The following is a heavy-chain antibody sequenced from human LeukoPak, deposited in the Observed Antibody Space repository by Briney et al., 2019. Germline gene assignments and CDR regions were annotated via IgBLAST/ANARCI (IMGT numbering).Heavy chain of an antibody. CDR2: IHYSGST. Sequence: SQTLSLTCTVSGGSISSGDYYWSWIRQPPGKGLEWIGYIHYSGSTYYNPSLKSRVTISVDTSKNQFSLKLSSVTAADTAVYYCARGGAEWGSGSYYNELVDYWGQGTPVTVSS. V-gene: IGHV4-30-4*01. J-gene: IGHJ4*02. CDR3: ARGGAEWGSGSYYNELVDY. CDR1: GGSISSGDYY. D-gene: IGHD3-10*01.